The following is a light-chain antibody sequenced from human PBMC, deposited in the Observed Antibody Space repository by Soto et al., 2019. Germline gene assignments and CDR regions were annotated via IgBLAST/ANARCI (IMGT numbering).Light chain of an antibody. J-gene: IGKJ1*01. CDR1: QNIYTW. CDR3: QHYNSYSEA. CDR2: EAS. Sequence: DIQMTQSPSSVSASVGDRVTITCRASQNIYTWLAWYQQKPGKAPKLLIYEASSLESGVPSRFSGSGSGTEFTLTISSLQPDDFATYYCQHYNSYSEAFGQGTKVDIK. V-gene: IGKV1-5*03.